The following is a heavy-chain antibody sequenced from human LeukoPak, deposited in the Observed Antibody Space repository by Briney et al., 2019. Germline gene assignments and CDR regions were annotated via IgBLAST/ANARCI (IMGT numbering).Heavy chain of an antibody. J-gene: IGHJ4*02. CDR3: ARPMAVAGLDY. Sequence: ASVKVSCKASGYTFTSYAIHWVRQAPGQSLEWMGWINAGNGYTKYSQKFQGRVTITRDTSASTAYMELSSLRSEDTAVYYCARPMAVAGLDYWGQGTLVTVSS. D-gene: IGHD6-19*01. V-gene: IGHV1-3*01. CDR1: GYTFTSYA. CDR2: INAGNGYT.